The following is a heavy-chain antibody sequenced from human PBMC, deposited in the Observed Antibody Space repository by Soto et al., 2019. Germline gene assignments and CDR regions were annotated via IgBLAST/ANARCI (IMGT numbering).Heavy chain of an antibody. D-gene: IGHD2-21*02. CDR2: IYYSGST. CDR3: ARTMVVTQNWFDP. Sequence: SETLSLTCTVSGGSIISGGYYWSWIRQPPGKGLEWIGYIYYSGSTYYNPSLKSRVTISVDTSKNQFSLKLSSVTAADTAVYYCARTMVVTQNWFDPWGQGTLVTVSS. J-gene: IGHJ5*02. V-gene: IGHV4-30-4*01. CDR1: GGSIISGGYY.